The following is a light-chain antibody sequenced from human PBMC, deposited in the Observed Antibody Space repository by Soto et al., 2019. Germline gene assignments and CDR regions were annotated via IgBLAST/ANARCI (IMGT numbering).Light chain of an antibody. Sequence: QSALTQPASVSGSPGQSITISCTGTSSDVGGYNYVSWYQQYPGKAPKLMIYEVSNRPSGVSNRFSGSKSGNTASLTISGLQAEDEADYYCSSYTSSSLNYVFGTGTKLTVL. J-gene: IGLJ1*01. CDR2: EVS. V-gene: IGLV2-14*01. CDR1: SSDVGGYNY. CDR3: SSYTSSSLNYV.